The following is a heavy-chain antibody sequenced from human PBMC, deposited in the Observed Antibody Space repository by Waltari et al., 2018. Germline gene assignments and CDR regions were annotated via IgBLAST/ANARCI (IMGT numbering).Heavy chain of an antibody. Sequence: EVQLVESGGGLVQPGGSLRLSCAASGFTFSSYWMTWVRQAPGKGLEWVANIKEDGSEKCYVDSVKGRFIISRDNAKNSLYLQINSLRAEDTAVYYCARDKQLVLYYFNYWGQGTLVTVSS. CDR3: ARDKQLVLYYFNY. D-gene: IGHD6-13*01. J-gene: IGHJ4*02. V-gene: IGHV3-7*04. CDR2: IKEDGSEK. CDR1: GFTFSSYW.